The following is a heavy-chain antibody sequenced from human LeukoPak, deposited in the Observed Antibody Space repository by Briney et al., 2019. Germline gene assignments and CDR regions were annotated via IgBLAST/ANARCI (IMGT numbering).Heavy chain of an antibody. V-gene: IGHV4-39*01. Sequence: SETLSLTCTVSGGSISSSSYYWGWIRQPPGKGLEWIGSIYYSGSTYYNPSLKGRVTISVDTSKNQFSLKLSSVTAADTAVYYCAAGIVVVPAADGWFDPWGQGTLVTVSS. CDR1: GGSISSSSYY. J-gene: IGHJ5*02. CDR2: IYYSGST. D-gene: IGHD2-2*01. CDR3: AAGIVVVPAADGWFDP.